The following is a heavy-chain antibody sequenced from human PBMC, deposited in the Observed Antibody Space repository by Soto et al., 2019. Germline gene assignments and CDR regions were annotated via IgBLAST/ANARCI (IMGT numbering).Heavy chain of an antibody. Sequence: GASVKVSCKASGYTFTSYYMHWVRQAPGQGLEWMGIINPSGGSTSYAQKFQGRVTMTRDTSTSTVYMELSSLRSEDTAVYYCARDLGYITRTYYYYYMDVWGKGTTVTVS. D-gene: IGHD5-12*01. CDR3: ARDLGYITRTYYYYYMDV. CDR2: INPSGGST. V-gene: IGHV1-46*03. J-gene: IGHJ6*03. CDR1: GYTFTSYY.